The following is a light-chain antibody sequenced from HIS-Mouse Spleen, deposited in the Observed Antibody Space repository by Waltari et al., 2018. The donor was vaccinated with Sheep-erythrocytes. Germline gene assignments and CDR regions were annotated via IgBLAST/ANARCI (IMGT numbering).Light chain of an antibody. CDR2: GKN. J-gene: IGLJ2*01. CDR3: NSRDSSGKV. Sequence: SSELNQDPAVSVALGQTVRITCQGDSLRSYYASWYQQKPGQAPVLVIYGKNNRPSGIPDRFSGSSSGNTASLTITGAQAEDEADYYCNSRDSSGKVFGGGTKLTVL. V-gene: IGLV3-19*01. CDR1: SLRSYY.